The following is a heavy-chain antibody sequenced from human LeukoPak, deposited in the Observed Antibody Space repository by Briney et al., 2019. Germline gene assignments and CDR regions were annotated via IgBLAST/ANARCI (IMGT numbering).Heavy chain of an antibody. CDR1: GGSISSGGYY. Sequence: KTSETLSLTCTVSGGSISSGGYYWRWIRQHPGKGLEWIGYIYYSGSTYYNPSLKSRVTISVHTSKNQFSLKLSSVTAADTAVYYCARDKSLDYWGQGTLVTVSS. CDR3: ARDKSLDY. J-gene: IGHJ4*02. CDR2: IYYSGST. V-gene: IGHV4-31*03.